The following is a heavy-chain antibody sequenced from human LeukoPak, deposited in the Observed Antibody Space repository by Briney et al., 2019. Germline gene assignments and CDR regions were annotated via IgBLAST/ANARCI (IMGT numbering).Heavy chain of an antibody. D-gene: IGHD1-26*01. V-gene: IGHV3-11*01. CDR2: IRTDGSTV. J-gene: IGHJ4*02. Sequence: GGSLRLSCAASGFTFSDYYMSWIRQAPGKGLEWVAYIRTDGSTVSYADSLKGRFTISRDNSKNTLYLQMNSLRAEDTAVYYCAKDIAGMGATSDYWGQGTLVTVSS. CDR1: GFTFSDYY. CDR3: AKDIAGMGATSDY.